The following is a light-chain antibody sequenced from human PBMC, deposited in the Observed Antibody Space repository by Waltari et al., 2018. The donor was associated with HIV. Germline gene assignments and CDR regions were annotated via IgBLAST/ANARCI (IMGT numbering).Light chain of an antibody. CDR2: DDS. J-gene: IGLJ3*02. CDR3: QVWDTSGDFWE. Sequence: SYVLTQAPSVSVAPGQTARITCGGDNIGSKRVHWYQQRPGQAPLLVFYDDSDRPSGIPERISGSNSGNTATLTINRVEGGDEADYYCQVWDTSGDFWEFGGGTKLTVL. V-gene: IGLV3-21*02. CDR1: NIGSKR.